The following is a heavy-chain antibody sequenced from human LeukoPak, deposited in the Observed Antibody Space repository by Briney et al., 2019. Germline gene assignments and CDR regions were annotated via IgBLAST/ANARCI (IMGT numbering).Heavy chain of an antibody. CDR2: IKQDGSEK. CDR1: GFVSGSYW. V-gene: IGHV3-7*05. Sequence: GGSLRLSCAASGFVSGSYWMSWVRQAPGKGLEWVANIKQDGSEKYYVDSVKGRFTISRDNAKNSLYLQMNSLRAEDTAVYYCARWGGTGSLYSWGQGTLVTVSS. CDR3: ARWGGTGSLYS. J-gene: IGHJ4*02. D-gene: IGHD1-1*01.